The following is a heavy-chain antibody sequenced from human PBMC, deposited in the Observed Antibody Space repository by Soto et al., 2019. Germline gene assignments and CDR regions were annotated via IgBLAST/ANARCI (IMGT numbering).Heavy chain of an antibody. CDR1: GFTFSLYS. D-gene: IGHD3-10*01. V-gene: IGHV3-48*02. J-gene: IGHJ6*02. CDR2: ISRSSTGI. CDR3: ARAVTWGLDV. Sequence: EVQLVESGGGLVQPGGSLRLSCAASGFTFSLYSMSWVRQAPGKGLEWVSYISRSSTGIHYADSVKGRFTISRDDATNSMQLQSNSLGDGDTAVYYCARAVTWGLDVRGQGTMV.